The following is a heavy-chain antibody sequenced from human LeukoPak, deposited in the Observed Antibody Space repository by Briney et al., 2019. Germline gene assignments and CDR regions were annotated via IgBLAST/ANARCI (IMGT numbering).Heavy chain of an antibody. D-gene: IGHD2-2*01. Sequence: SQTLSLTCAISGDSVSSNSVTWNWIRQSPSRGLEWLGRTYYRSTWYNDYAVFVRGRITVNPDTSKNQFSLHLNSVTPEDTAVYYCARRLTQYDCFDPWGQGTLVTVSS. J-gene: IGHJ5*02. CDR2: TYYRSTWYN. V-gene: IGHV6-1*01. CDR3: ARRLTQYDCFDP. CDR1: GDSVSSNSVT.